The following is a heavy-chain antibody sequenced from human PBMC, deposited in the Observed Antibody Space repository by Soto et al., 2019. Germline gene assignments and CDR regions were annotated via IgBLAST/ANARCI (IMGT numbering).Heavy chain of an antibody. D-gene: IGHD5-18*01. J-gene: IGHJ4*02. CDR1: GFTFSSYG. CDR3: ALIQLRPFDY. V-gene: IGHV3-30*03. CDR2: ISYDGSNK. Sequence: QVQLVESGGGVVQPGRSLRLSCAASGFTFSSYGMHWVRQAPGKGLEWVAVISYDGSNKYYADSVKGRFTISRDNSKNTLYLQMNSLRAEDTAVYYCALIQLRPFDYWGQGTLVTVSS.